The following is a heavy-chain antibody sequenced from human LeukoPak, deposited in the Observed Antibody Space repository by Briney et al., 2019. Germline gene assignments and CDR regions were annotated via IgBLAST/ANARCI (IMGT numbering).Heavy chain of an antibody. V-gene: IGHV1-2*02. Sequence: ASVKVSCKASGYTFTSYYMHWVRQAPGQGLEWMGWVNHKSGAANYAQKFQGRVSMTWDMSISTAYMELRRLRSDDTAVYYCAREYILTRYYGDFWGQGTLVTVSS. CDR2: VNHKSGAA. J-gene: IGHJ4*02. CDR1: GYTFTSYY. CDR3: AREYILTRYYGDF. D-gene: IGHD3-9*01.